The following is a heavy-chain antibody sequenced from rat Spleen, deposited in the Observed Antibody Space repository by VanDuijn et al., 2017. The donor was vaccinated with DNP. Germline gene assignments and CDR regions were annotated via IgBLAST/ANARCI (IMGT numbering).Heavy chain of an antibody. Sequence: EVQLVESGGGLVQPGRSLKLSCAASGFTFSNYGMAWVRQAPTKGLEWVASITNSGGSTYYRDSVKGRFTISRDNAKSTLYLQMDSLRSEDTATYYCTTNPAAHFDYWGQGVMVTVAS. CDR2: ITNSGGST. J-gene: IGHJ2*01. V-gene: IGHV5-27*01. CDR1: GFTFSNYG. D-gene: IGHD3-8*01. CDR3: TTNPAAHFDY.